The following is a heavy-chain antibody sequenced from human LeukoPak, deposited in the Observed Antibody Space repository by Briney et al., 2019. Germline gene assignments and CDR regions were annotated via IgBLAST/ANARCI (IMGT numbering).Heavy chain of an antibody. CDR2: INPSGGST. CDR3: ARSWGVVVPPEPHFDY. J-gene: IGHJ4*02. V-gene: IGHV1-46*01. Sequence: ASVTVSCTASGYTFTSYYMHWVRQAPGQGLEWTGIINPSGGSTSYAQKFQGRVTMTRDTSTSTVYMELSSLRSEDTAVYYCARSWGVVVPPEPHFDYWGQGTLVTVSS. D-gene: IGHD2-2*01. CDR1: GYTFTSYY.